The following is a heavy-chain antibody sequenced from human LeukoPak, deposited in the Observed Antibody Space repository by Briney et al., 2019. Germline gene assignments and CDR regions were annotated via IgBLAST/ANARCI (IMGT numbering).Heavy chain of an antibody. CDR2: ISWNSGSK. J-gene: IGHJ4*02. Sequence: GRSLRLSCAASGFSFDDYAMHWVRQAPGKGLEWVSGISWNSGSKGYADSVKGRFTISRDNSKNTLYLQMNSLRAEDTAVYYCAKGGYSSSIYDYWGQGTLVTVS. CDR1: GFSFDDYA. CDR3: AKGGYSSSIYDY. V-gene: IGHV3-9*01. D-gene: IGHD6-13*01.